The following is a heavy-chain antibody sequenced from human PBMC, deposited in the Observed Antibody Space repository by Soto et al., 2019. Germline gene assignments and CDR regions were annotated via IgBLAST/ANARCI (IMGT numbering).Heavy chain of an antibody. CDR1: GFTFSSYA. J-gene: IGHJ4*02. V-gene: IGHV3-23*01. CDR3: ARRGSGSYYDY. Sequence: EVQLLESGGGLVQPGGSLRLSCAASGFTFSSYAMRWVRQAPVKGLEWVSAISGSGGSTYYADSVKGRFTISRDNSKNTLDLQMNSLRVEDTAVDYYARRGSGSYYDYWGQLTLVTISS. D-gene: IGHD1-26*01. CDR2: ISGSGGST.